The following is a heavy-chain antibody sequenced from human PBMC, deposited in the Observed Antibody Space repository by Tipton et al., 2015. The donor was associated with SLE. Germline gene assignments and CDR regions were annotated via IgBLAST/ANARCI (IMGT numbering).Heavy chain of an antibody. D-gene: IGHD2-2*02. CDR3: ARAATAISPFDY. J-gene: IGHJ4*02. CDR2: IYYSGNT. V-gene: IGHV4-39*07. CDR1: GGSISRSSYY. Sequence: TLSLTCTVSGGSISRSSYYWGWIRQPPGKGLEWIGSIYYSGNTYYNPSLKSRVTISVDTSRNHFSLNLSSVTAADTAVYYCARAATAISPFDYWGQGTLVTVSS.